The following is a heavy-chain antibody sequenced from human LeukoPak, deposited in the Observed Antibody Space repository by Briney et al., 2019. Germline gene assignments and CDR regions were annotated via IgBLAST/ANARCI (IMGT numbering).Heavy chain of an antibody. V-gene: IGHV1-2*02. D-gene: IGHD2-21*02. Sequence: GASVKVSCKASGYTFTGYYMHWVRQAPGQGLEWMGWINPNSGGTNYAQKFQGRVTMTRDTSISTAYMELSRLRSDDTAVYYCARVDIVVVTAMFDYWGQGTLVPVSS. CDR3: ARVDIVVVTAMFDY. J-gene: IGHJ4*02. CDR1: GYTFTGYY. CDR2: INPNSGGT.